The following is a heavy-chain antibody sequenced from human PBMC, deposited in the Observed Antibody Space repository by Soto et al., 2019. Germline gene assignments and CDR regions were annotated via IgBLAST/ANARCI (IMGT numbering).Heavy chain of an antibody. J-gene: IGHJ4*02. CDR2: INHSGST. CDR1: GGSFSGYY. CDR3: ARAAPRYCSGGSCYSGRDY. D-gene: IGHD2-15*01. V-gene: IGHV4-34*01. Sequence: SQTLSLTCAVYGGSFSGYYWSWIRQPPGKGLEWIGEINHSGSTNYNPSLKSRVTISVDTSKNQFSLKLSSVTAADTAVYYCARAAPRYCSGGSCYSGRDYCGQGTLVTVSS.